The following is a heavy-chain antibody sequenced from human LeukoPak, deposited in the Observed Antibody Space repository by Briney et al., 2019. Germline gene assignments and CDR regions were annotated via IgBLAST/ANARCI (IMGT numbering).Heavy chain of an antibody. Sequence: ASVKVSCKASGYTFTSYGTSWVRHAPGPGHEWMGWFSAYNGNTTYAQKLQGRVTMTTDTSTSTAYMELRSLRSDDTAVYYCARTVDYYDSSGYAFYFDYWGQGTLVTVSS. J-gene: IGHJ4*02. V-gene: IGHV1-18*01. CDR1: GYTFTSYG. CDR3: ARTVDYYDSSGYAFYFDY. CDR2: FSAYNGNT. D-gene: IGHD3-22*01.